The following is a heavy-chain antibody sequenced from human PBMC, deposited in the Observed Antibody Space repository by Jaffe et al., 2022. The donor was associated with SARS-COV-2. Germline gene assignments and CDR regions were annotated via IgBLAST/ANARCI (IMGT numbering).Heavy chain of an antibody. CDR1: GFTFSDYY. CDR3: ARGAVTHRIGGGFDY. CDR2: ISSSGITT. J-gene: IGHJ4*02. V-gene: IGHV3-11*01. Sequence: QVQLVESGGGLVKPGESLRLSCAASGFTFSDYYMIWIRQTPGRGLEWLSYISSSGITTYHADSVKGRFTISRDNANNSLYLQMSSLRAEDTAFYYCARGAVTHRIGGGFDYWGQGTLVTVSS. D-gene: IGHD3-16*01.